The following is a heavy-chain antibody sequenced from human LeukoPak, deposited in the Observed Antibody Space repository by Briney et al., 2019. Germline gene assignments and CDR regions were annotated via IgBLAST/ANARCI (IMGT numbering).Heavy chain of an antibody. CDR2: ISSSSSNI. J-gene: IGHJ4*02. CDR3: ARYGSGSYLVY. D-gene: IGHD3-10*01. V-gene: IGHV3-21*01. Sequence: GGSLRLSCAASGFTFSSYSMNWVPQAPGKGVEWVSSISSSSSNIYYADSVKGRFTISRDNAKNSLYLQMNSLRAEDTAVYYCARYGSGSYLVYWGQGTLVTVSS. CDR1: GFTFSSYS.